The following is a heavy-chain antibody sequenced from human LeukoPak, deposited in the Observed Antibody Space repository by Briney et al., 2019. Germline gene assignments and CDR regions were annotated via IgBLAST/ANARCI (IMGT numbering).Heavy chain of an antibody. V-gene: IGHV3-23*01. CDR2: ISGSGGST. J-gene: IGHJ4*02. Sequence: GGSLRLSCAASGFTFSSYSMNWVRQAPGKGLEWVSAISGSGGSTYYADSVKGRFTISRDNSKNTLYLQMNSLRAEDTAVYYCAKSGGKYSSGYYLDYWGQGTLVTVSS. CDR1: GFTFSSYS. D-gene: IGHD3-22*01. CDR3: AKSGGKYSSGYYLDY.